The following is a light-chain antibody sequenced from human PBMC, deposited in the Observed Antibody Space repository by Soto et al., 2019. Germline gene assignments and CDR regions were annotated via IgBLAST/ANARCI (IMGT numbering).Light chain of an antibody. J-gene: IGLJ3*02. V-gene: IGLV2-14*01. CDR3: TSYTISNTLV. CDR1: SSDIGAYTF. Sequence: QSALTQPASVSGSPGQSITISCSGTSSDIGAYTFVSWYRQDPGKAPKLVIFEVSNRPSGISPRFSGSKSGSTASLTISGLQAEDEADYYCTSYTISNTLVFGGGTKLTVL. CDR2: EVS.